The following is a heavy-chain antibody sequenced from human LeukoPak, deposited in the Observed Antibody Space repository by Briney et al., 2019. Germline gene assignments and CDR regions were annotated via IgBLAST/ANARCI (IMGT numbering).Heavy chain of an antibody. D-gene: IGHD2-2*03. CDR1: GFTFGDYA. CDR2: IRSKEYGGTI. V-gene: IGHV3-49*03. CDR3: TRDRGVGYAISWRGGLYNFDY. J-gene: IGHJ4*01. Sequence: AARSLRLSCTASGFTFGDYAMSWFRQAPGKGLEWVGFIRSKEYGGTIEYAASVKGRFTISRDDSTSIAYLQMNSLKIEDTAVYYCTRDRGVGYAISWRGGLYNFDYWGHGTLVIVSS.